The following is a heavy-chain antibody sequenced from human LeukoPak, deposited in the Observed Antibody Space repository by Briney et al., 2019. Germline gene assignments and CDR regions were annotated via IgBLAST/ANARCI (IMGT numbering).Heavy chain of an antibody. CDR2: INPNSGGT. J-gene: IGHJ4*02. CDR1: GYTFTGYY. Sequence: GASVKVSCKASGYTFTGYYMHWVRQAPGQGLEWMGWINPNSGGTNYAQKFQGRVTMTRDTSISTAYMELSRLRSDDTAVYYCVRKGGDSSGWFTRIDYFDYWGQGTLVTVSS. D-gene: IGHD6-19*01. CDR3: VRKGGDSSGWFTRIDYFDY. V-gene: IGHV1-2*02.